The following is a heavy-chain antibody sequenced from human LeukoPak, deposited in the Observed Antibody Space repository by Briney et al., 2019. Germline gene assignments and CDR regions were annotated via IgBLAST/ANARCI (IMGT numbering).Heavy chain of an antibody. D-gene: IGHD3-10*01. CDR3: AREAPYGSGSGHYYHYGMDV. CDR2: TRNKANSYTT. J-gene: IGHJ6*02. CDR1: GLTVSTKD. V-gene: IGHV3-72*01. Sequence: PGGSLRLSCAASGLTVSTKDMTWVRQAPGKGLEWVSRTRNKANSYTTEYAASVKGRFTISRDDSKNSLYLQMNSLKTEDTAVYYCAREAPYGSGSGHYYHYGMDVWGQGTTVTVSS.